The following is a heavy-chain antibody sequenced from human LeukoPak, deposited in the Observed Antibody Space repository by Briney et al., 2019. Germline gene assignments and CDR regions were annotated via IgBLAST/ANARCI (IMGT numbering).Heavy chain of an antibody. J-gene: IGHJ3*02. CDR3: ATAVVTDAFDI. Sequence: SGGSLRLSCAASGFTFGSYSMYWVRQAPGKGLEWVSYISSSGSTIYYADSVKGRFTISRDNAKNSLYLQMNSLRAEDTAVYYCATAVVTDAFDIWGQGTMVTVSS. CDR1: GFTFGSYS. V-gene: IGHV3-48*04. D-gene: IGHD2-15*01. CDR2: ISSSGSTI.